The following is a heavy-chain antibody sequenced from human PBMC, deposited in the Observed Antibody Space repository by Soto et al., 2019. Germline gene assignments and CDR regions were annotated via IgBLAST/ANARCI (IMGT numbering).Heavy chain of an antibody. Sequence: GGSLRLPCAASGFTSSNYWMHWVRPAPGKGLVWVSRIKSDGSSTSYAGSVKGRFTISRDNAKNTLDLQMHGLRAEDMAVYYCARSVRSGSFPYYYYAMDVWGQGTTVTVSS. J-gene: IGHJ6*02. CDR3: ARSVRSGSFPYYYYAMDV. V-gene: IGHV3-74*01. D-gene: IGHD3-10*01. CDR2: IKSDGSST. CDR1: GFTSSNYW.